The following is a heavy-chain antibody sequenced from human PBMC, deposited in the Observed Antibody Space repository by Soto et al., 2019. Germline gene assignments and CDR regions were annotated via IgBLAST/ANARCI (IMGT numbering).Heavy chain of an antibody. Sequence: SETLSLTCTVSGGSISSSSYYWGWIRQPPGKGLEWIGSIYYSGSTYYNPSLKSRVTISVDTSKNQFSLKLSSVTAADTAVYYCARHVLRDFWSGYGGWFDPWGQGTLVTVSS. J-gene: IGHJ5*02. CDR2: IYYSGST. V-gene: IGHV4-39*01. CDR3: ARHVLRDFWSGYGGWFDP. D-gene: IGHD3-3*01. CDR1: GGSISSSSYY.